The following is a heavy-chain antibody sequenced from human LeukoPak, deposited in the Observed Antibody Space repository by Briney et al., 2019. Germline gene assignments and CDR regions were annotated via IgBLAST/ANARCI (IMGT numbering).Heavy chain of an antibody. V-gene: IGHV4-34*01. Sequence: SETLSLTCAVYGGSFSGYYWSWIRQPPGKGLEWIGEINHSGSTNYNPSLKSRVTISVDTSKNQFSLKLSSVTAADTAVYYCARELGYCSDGSCYWDAFDIWGQGTMVTVSS. D-gene: IGHD2-15*01. CDR2: INHSGST. CDR3: ARELGYCSDGSCYWDAFDI. J-gene: IGHJ3*02. CDR1: GGSFSGYY.